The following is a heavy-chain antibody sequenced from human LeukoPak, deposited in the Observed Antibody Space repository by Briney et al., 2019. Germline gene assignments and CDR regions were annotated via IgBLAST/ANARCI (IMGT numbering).Heavy chain of an antibody. CDR3: AKDIGGYCSSTSCSLDY. V-gene: IGHV3-9*01. D-gene: IGHD2-2*01. CDR1: GFTFDDYA. CDR2: ISWNIGSI. Sequence: GGSLRLSCAASGFTFDDYAMHWVRQAPGKGLEWVSGISWNIGSIGYSDSVEGRFTISRDNAKNSLYLQMNSMRAEDTALYYCAKDIGGYCSSTSCSLDYWGQGTLVTVSS. J-gene: IGHJ4*02.